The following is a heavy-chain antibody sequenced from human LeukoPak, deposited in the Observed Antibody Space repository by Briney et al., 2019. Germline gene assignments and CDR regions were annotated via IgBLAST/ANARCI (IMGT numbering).Heavy chain of an antibody. J-gene: IGHJ6*02. V-gene: IGHV4-34*01. CDR3: ARGLILGYCSSTSCMVHGMDV. D-gene: IGHD2-2*01. Sequence: SETLSLTCAVYRGSFSGYYWLWIRQPPGKGLEWIGEINHSGSTNYNPSLKSRVTISVDTSKNQFSLKLSSVTAADTAVYYCARGLILGYCSSTSCMVHGMDVWGQGTTVTVSS. CDR1: RGSFSGYY. CDR2: INHSGST.